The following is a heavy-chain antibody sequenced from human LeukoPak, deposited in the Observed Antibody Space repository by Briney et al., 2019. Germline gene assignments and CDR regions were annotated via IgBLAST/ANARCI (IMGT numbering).Heavy chain of an antibody. CDR2: INHSGST. CDR1: GGSFSGYY. Sequence: SETLSLTCAVYGGSFSGYYWSWIRQPPGKGLEWIGEINHSGSTNYNPSLKSRVTISVDTSKNRFSLKLSSVTAADTAVYYCARDSGGTVTTYYFDYWGQGTLVTVSS. D-gene: IGHD4-17*01. J-gene: IGHJ4*02. CDR3: ARDSGGTVTTYYFDY. V-gene: IGHV4-34*01.